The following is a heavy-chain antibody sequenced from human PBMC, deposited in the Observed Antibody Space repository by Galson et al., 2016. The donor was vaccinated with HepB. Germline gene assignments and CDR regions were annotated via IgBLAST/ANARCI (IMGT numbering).Heavy chain of an antibody. V-gene: IGHV3-33*01. J-gene: IGHJ4*02. CDR1: GFAFSSYG. D-gene: IGHD3-3*01. CDR3: ARVGGYDFWSGYSFRVWSLDY. CDR2: IWYDGSDK. Sequence: SLRLSCAASGFAFSSYGMHWVRQAPGKGLEWVAVIWYDGSDKYYADSVKGRFTISRDNSKNTPYLQMSSLKAEDTAEYYCARVGGYDFWSGYSFRVWSLDYWGQGTPVTVSS.